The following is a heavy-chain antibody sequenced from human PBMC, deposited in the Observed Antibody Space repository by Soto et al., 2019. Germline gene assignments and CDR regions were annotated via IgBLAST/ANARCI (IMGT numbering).Heavy chain of an antibody. CDR2: IWYDGSNK. CDR3: ARGTVHFDY. V-gene: IGHV3-33*01. CDR1: GFNFSSYG. J-gene: IGHJ4*02. Sequence: QVQLVESGGGVVQPGRSLRLSCAASGFNFSSYGMHWVRQAPGKGLEWVAVIWYDGSNKYYADSVKGRFTISRDNSKNTLYLQMNSLRAEDTAVYYCARGTVHFDYWGQGTLVTVSS. D-gene: IGHD1-1*01.